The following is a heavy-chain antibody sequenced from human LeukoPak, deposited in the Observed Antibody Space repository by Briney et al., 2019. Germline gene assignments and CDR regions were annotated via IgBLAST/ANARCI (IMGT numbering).Heavy chain of an antibody. CDR2: IYYSGST. J-gene: IGHJ4*02. V-gene: IGHV4-39*07. CDR3: ARERGYYYDSSGLDY. CDR1: GDSISSSSYY. Sequence: SETLSLTCTVSGDSISSSSYYWGWIRQAPGKGLEWIGSIYYSGSTYYNPSLKSRVTISVDTSKNQFSLKLSSVTAADTAVYYCARERGYYYDSSGLDYWGQGTLVTVSS. D-gene: IGHD3-22*01.